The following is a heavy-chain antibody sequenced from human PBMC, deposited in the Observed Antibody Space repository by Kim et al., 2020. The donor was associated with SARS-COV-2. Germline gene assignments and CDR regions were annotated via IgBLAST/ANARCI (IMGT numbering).Heavy chain of an antibody. J-gene: IGHJ5*02. Sequence: SRKSRVTISVDTSKNQFSLKLSSVTAADTAVYYCASSQYYYDSQLGGFDPWGQGTLVTVSS. D-gene: IGHD3-22*01. V-gene: IGHV4-4*09. CDR3: ASSQYYYDSQLGGFDP.